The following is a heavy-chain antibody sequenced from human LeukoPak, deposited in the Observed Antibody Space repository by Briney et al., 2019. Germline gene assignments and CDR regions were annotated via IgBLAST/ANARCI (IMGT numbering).Heavy chain of an antibody. CDR3: AKGYSNIQYYFDY. CDR2: IIPIFGTA. V-gene: IGHV1-69*05. CDR1: GGTFSSYA. J-gene: IGHJ4*02. D-gene: IGHD4-11*01. Sequence: SVKVSCKASGGTFSSYAISWVRQAPGQGLEWMGGIIPIFGTANYAQKFQGRVTITTDESTSTAYMELSSLRSEDTAVYYCAKGYSNIQYYFDYWGQGTLVTVSS.